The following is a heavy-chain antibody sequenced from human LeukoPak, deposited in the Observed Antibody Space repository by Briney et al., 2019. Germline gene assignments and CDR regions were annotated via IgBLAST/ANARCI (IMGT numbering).Heavy chain of an antibody. D-gene: IGHD6-19*01. CDR3: ARSGAGSGWYYYFDY. J-gene: IGHJ4*02. CDR2: IYPGDSDT. CDR1: GYSFTSYW. V-gene: IGHV5-51*01. Sequence: GESLKISCKGSGYSFTSYWIGWVRQMPGKGLEWMGIIYPGDSDTRYSPSFQGQVTISADKSISTAYLQWSSLKASGTAMYYCARSGAGSGWYYYFDYWGQGTLVTVSS.